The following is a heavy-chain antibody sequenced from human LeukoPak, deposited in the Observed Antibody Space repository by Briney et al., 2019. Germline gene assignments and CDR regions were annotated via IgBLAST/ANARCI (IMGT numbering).Heavy chain of an antibody. Sequence: ASVKVSCKASGGTFNTYAISWVRQAPGQGLDWMGRIIPILGIANYAQRFQGRVTISADNSTNTAYMELSGLRSEDTAVYYCARVRDNTFHYFDYWGQGTLVTVSS. D-gene: IGHD3-16*01. CDR2: IIPILGIA. V-gene: IGHV1-69*04. CDR1: GGTFNTYA. J-gene: IGHJ4*02. CDR3: ARVRDNTFHYFDY.